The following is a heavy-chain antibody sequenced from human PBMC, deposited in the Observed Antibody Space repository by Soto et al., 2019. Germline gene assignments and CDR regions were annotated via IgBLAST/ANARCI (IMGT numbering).Heavy chain of an antibody. CDR3: TTSRGYSYGHHDAFDI. Sequence: SVSNAWMNWVRQAPGKGLVWVGRIKSKTDGGTTDYAAPVKGRFTISRDDSKNTLYLQMNSLKTEDTAVYYCTTSRGYSYGHHDAFDIWGQGTMVTVSS. D-gene: IGHD5-18*01. CDR2: IKSKTDGGTT. CDR1: SVSNAW. J-gene: IGHJ3*02. V-gene: IGHV3-15*07.